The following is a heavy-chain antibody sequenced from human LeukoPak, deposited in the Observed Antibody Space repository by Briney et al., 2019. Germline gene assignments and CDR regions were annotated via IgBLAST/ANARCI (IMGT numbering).Heavy chain of an antibody. CDR3: ARGSGHTIFGSGDY. J-gene: IGHJ4*02. Sequence: GGSLRFSCAASGFTFSHYAMHWVRQAPGKGLIWLAVISYDGSNKYYADSVKGRFTISRDNSNNTVSVQMNSLRPEDTAVYYCARGSGHTIFGSGDYWGQGTLVTVSS. D-gene: IGHD3-3*01. CDR2: ISYDGSNK. CDR1: GFTFSHYA. V-gene: IGHV3-30-3*01.